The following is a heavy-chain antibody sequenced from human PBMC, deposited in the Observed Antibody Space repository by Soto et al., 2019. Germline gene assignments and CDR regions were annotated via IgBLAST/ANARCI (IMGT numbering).Heavy chain of an antibody. Sequence: PVGSLRLSCAASGFTFSSYSMNWVRQAPGKGLEWVSSISSSGSYICYADSVKGRFTIPRDNAKNSLYLQMNSLRAEDTAVYYCASRGYSMSHFDYWGQGTLVTVSS. V-gene: IGHV3-21*01. J-gene: IGHJ4*02. CDR3: ASRGYSMSHFDY. CDR2: ISSSGSYI. D-gene: IGHD5-18*01. CDR1: GFTFSSYS.